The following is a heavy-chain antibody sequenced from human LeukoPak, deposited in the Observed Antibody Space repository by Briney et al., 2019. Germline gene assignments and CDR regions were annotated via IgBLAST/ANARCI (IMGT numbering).Heavy chain of an antibody. Sequence: GASVKVSCKASGGTFSSYAISWVRQAPGQGLEWMGGIIPIFGTANYAQKFQGRVTITTDEPTSTAYMELSSLRSEDTAVYYCVSLGYSYSFDYWGQGTLVTVSS. J-gene: IGHJ4*02. CDR3: VSLGYSYSFDY. V-gene: IGHV1-69*05. D-gene: IGHD5-18*01. CDR2: IIPIFGTA. CDR1: GGTFSSYA.